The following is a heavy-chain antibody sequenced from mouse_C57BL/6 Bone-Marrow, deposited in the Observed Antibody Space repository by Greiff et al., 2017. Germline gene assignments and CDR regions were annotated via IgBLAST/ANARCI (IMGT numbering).Heavy chain of an antibody. D-gene: IGHD1-1*01. J-gene: IGHJ4*01. CDR2: IDPSDSYT. CDR1: GYTFTSYW. V-gene: IGHV1-59*01. CDR3: ARPTIYYYGSSFAMDY. Sequence: QVQLQQPGAELVRPGTSVKLSCKASGYTFTSYWMHWVKQRPGQGLEWIGVIDPSDSYTNYNQKFKGKATLTVDTSSSTAYMQLSSLTSEDSAVYYCARPTIYYYGSSFAMDYWGQGTSVTVSS.